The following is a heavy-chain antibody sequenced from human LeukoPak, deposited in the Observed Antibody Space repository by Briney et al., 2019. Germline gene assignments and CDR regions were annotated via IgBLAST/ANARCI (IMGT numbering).Heavy chain of an antibody. D-gene: IGHD2-2*02. J-gene: IGHJ4*02. CDR2: ISYDGSNK. CDR3: AKGAVILPAAILDYFDY. CDR1: GFTFSSYA. V-gene: IGHV3-30-3*02. Sequence: PGGSLRLSCAASGFTFSSYAMHWVRQAPGKGLEWVAVISYDGSNKYYADSVKGRFTISRDNSKNTLYLQMNSLRAEDTAVYYCAKGAVILPAAILDYFDYWGQGTLVTVSS.